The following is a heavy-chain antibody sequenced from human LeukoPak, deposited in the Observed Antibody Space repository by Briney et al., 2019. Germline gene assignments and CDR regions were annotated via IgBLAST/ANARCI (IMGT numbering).Heavy chain of an antibody. CDR2: VMSGRGST. D-gene: IGHD3-16*01. J-gene: IGHJ4*02. CDR1: GLSVSDYS. CDR3: TRERRGSYYAFES. V-gene: IGHV3-11*05. Sequence: GGSLRLSCAASGLSVSDYSISWLRQSPGKGPEWISYVMSGRGSTNYADSVKGRFTISRDNAKNSVALQLDGLRADDTAVYFCTRERRGSYYAFESWGQGTLVTVSS.